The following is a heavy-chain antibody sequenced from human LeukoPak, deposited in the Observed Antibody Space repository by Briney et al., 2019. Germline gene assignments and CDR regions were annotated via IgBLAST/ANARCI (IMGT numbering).Heavy chain of an antibody. CDR1: GFTFSSYS. Sequence: PGGSLRLSCAASGFTFSSYSMNWVRQAPGKGLEWVSSISSSSSYIYYAGSVKGRFTISRDNAKNSLYLQMNSLRAEGTAVYYCARAYYYGSEGVDYWGQGTLVTVSS. CDR3: ARAYYYGSEGVDY. V-gene: IGHV3-21*01. D-gene: IGHD3-10*01. CDR2: ISSSSSYI. J-gene: IGHJ4*02.